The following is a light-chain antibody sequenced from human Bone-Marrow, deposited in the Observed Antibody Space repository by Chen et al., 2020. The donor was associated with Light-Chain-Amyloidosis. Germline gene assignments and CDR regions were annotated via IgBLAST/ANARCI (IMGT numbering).Light chain of an antibody. V-gene: IGLV1-44*01. Sequence: QYVLTQPPSASGTPGQRVSIACSGRNSNIGGNPVNWYQQLPGTAPKLLLYRDAQWPSVVPGLFAGSKSGPAASLAISGRQSDDVAAYYCAASDDSLNSYVFGAGTQVTVL. CDR3: AASDDSLNSYV. CDR2: RDA. CDR1: NSNIGGNP. J-gene: IGLJ1*01.